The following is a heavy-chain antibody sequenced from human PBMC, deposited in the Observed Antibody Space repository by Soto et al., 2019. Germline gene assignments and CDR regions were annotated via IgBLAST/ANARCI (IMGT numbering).Heavy chain of an antibody. Sequence: EVRLLESGGGLVKPGGSLRLSCATSGLTFSNYGMSWVRQAPGGGLEWVSSMSGSSSTTYYADSVRGRFTISRDRSKNTLDLQMSSLRAEDTALYYCAKNQERELPRVIDFWGQGTLVTVSS. CDR1: GLTFSNYG. J-gene: IGHJ4*02. V-gene: IGHV3-23*01. D-gene: IGHD1-7*01. CDR3: AKNQERELPRVIDF. CDR2: MSGSSSTT.